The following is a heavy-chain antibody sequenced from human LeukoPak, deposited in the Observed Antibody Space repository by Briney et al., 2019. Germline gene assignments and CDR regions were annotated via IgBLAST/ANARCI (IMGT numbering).Heavy chain of an antibody. J-gene: IGHJ4*02. Sequence: GASVKVSCKVSGYTLTELPMHWVRQAPGKGLEWMGGFDPEDGETIYAQKFQGRVTMTEDTSTDTAYMELSSLRSEDTAVYYCATAAPGRYSYGRFDYWGQGTLVTVSS. V-gene: IGHV1-24*01. CDR1: GYTLTELP. CDR2: FDPEDGET. CDR3: ATAAPGRYSYGRFDY. D-gene: IGHD5-18*01.